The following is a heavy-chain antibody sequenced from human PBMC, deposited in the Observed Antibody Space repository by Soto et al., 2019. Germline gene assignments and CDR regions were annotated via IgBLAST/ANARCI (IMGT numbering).Heavy chain of an antibody. D-gene: IGHD6-13*01. Sequence: QFQLVQSGAEVKKPGASVKVSCKASGYNFTRFGISWVRQAPGHGLEWMGWMGAHSGHTRQAQKFQGRLAMTTDASKNTAYIDLRSLTSADTDLYYCGREWQQLAQEDYYQFNGIDVWGQGTTVIVSS. CDR2: MGAHSGHT. CDR1: GYNFTRFG. J-gene: IGHJ6*02. CDR3: GREWQQLAQEDYYQFNGIDV. V-gene: IGHV1-18*01.